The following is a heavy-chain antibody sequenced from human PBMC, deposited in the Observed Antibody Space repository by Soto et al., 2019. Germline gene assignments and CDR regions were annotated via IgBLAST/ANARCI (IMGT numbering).Heavy chain of an antibody. D-gene: IGHD4-17*01. V-gene: IGHV4-59*01. CDR1: GGSISSYY. CDR3: ARVHHYGDYYYYYYMDV. CDR2: IYYSGST. Sequence: SETLSLTCTVSGGSISSYYWSWIRQPPGKGLEWIGYIYYSGSTNYNPSLKSRVTISVDTSKNQFSLKLSSVTAADTAVYYCARVHHYGDYYYYYYMDVWAKGTTVPVSS. J-gene: IGHJ6*03.